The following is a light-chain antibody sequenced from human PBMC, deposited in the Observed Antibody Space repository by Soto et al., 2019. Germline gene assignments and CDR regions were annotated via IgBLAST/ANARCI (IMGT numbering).Light chain of an antibody. CDR3: QQYNTWPPRT. V-gene: IGKV3-15*01. Sequence: EIVMTQSPATLSVSPGESATLSCRASQSVSGNLAWYQQKPGQAPRLLIYGTSTRATGIPARFSGSGSGAEFTLTISRLQSEDFAVYCCQQYNTWPPRTFGQGTKVEIK. J-gene: IGKJ1*01. CDR1: QSVSGN. CDR2: GTS.